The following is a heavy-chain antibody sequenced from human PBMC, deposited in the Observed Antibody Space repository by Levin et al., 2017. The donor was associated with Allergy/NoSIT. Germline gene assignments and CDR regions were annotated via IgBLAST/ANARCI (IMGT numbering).Heavy chain of an antibody. D-gene: IGHD4-17*01. Sequence: SQTLSLTCTVSGGSISSSSYYWGWIRQPPGKGLEWIGSIYYSGSTYYNPSLKSRVTISVDTSKNQFSLKLSSVTAADTAVYYCGLHYGDYESEADYWGQGTLVTVSS. CDR2: IYYSGST. V-gene: IGHV4-39*07. J-gene: IGHJ4*02. CDR3: GLHYGDYESEADY. CDR1: GGSISSSSYY.